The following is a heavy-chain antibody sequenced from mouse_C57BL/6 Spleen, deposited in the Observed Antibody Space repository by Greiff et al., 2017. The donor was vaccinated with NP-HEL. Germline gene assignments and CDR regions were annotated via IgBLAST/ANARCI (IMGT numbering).Heavy chain of an antibody. D-gene: IGHD1-1*01. Sequence: QVQLQQPGTELVKPGASVKLSCKASGYTFTSYWMHWVKQRPGQGLEWIGNINPSNGGTNYHAKFKGKATLTGDKSSSTAYMQLSSLTSEDSAVYYCARCGSSFPLYCYDYWGQGTTLTVSS. V-gene: IGHV1-53*01. J-gene: IGHJ2*01. CDR1: GYTFTSYW. CDR2: INPSNGGT. CDR3: ARCGSSFPLYCYDY.